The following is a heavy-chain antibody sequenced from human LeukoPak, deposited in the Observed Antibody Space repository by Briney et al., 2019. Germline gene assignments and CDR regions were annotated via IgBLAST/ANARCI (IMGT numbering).Heavy chain of an antibody. CDR1: GGSISSSNW. D-gene: IGHD6-19*01. CDR2: IYHSGST. CDR3: AREAVAGRAYFDY. J-gene: IGHJ4*02. V-gene: IGHV4-4*02. Sequence: SETLSLTCAVSGGSISSSNWWSWVRQPPGKGLEWIGEIYHSGSTNYNPSLKSRVTISVDKSKNQFSLKLSSVTAADTAVYYCAREAVAGRAYFDYWGQGTLVTVSS.